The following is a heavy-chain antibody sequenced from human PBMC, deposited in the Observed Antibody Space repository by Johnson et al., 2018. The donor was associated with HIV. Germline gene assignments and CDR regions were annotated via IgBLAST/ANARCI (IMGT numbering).Heavy chain of an antibody. V-gene: IGHV3-30*18. CDR1: GFTFSSYG. Sequence: VQLVESGGGVVQPGRSLRLSCAASGFTFSSYGMHWVRQAPGKGLEWVAVISYDGSNKYYADSVKGRFTISRDNSKNPLYLQMNSLRAEETAVYYCAKVAQGVDDAFDIWGQGTMVTVSS. D-gene: IGHD3-10*01. CDR3: AKVAQGVDDAFDI. CDR2: ISYDGSNK. J-gene: IGHJ3*02.